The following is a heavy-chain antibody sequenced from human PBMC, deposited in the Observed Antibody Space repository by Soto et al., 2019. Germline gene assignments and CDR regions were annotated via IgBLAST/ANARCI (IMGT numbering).Heavy chain of an antibody. V-gene: IGHV1-2*04. CDR2: INPNSGGT. Sequence: ASVKVSCKASGYTFTGYYMHWVRQAPGQGLEWMGWINPNSGGTNYAQKFQGWVTMTRDTSISTAYMELSRLRSDDTAVYYCARDQAVAGTLYYYYYYGMDVWGQGTTVTVSS. J-gene: IGHJ6*02. D-gene: IGHD6-19*01. CDR1: GYTFTGYY. CDR3: ARDQAVAGTLYYYYYYGMDV.